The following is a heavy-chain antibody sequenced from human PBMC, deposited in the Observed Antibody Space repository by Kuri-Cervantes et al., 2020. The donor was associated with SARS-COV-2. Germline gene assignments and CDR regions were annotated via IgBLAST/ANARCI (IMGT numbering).Heavy chain of an antibody. Sequence: GESLKISCAASGFTFSSYAMHWVRQAPGKGLEWVAVISYDGSNKYYADSVKGRFTISRDNSKNTLYLQMGSLRAEDTAVYYCASQIGIFWNWGQGTLVTVSS. CDR1: GFTFSSYA. CDR2: ISYDGSNK. CDR3: ASQIGIFWN. D-gene: IGHD3-3*01. V-gene: IGHV3-30*14. J-gene: IGHJ4*02.